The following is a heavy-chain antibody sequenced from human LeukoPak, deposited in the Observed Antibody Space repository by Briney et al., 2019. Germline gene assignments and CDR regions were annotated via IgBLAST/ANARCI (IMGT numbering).Heavy chain of an antibody. D-gene: IGHD3-9*01. Sequence: GGSLRLSCAASGFTFSSYAMSWVRQAPGKGLVWVSRINSDGSSTSYADSVKGRFTISRDNAKNTLYLQMNSLRAEDTAVYYCARDQVEWAYDILTDGNYYYYGMDVWGQGTTVTVSS. CDR1: GFTFSSYA. CDR2: INSDGSST. J-gene: IGHJ6*02. CDR3: ARDQVEWAYDILTDGNYYYYGMDV. V-gene: IGHV3-74*01.